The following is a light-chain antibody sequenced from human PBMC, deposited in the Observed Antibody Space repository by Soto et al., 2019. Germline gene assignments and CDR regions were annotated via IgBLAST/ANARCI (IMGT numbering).Light chain of an antibody. J-gene: IGKJ2*01. CDR1: QSFGRW. Sequence: DIQMTQSPSTLSASVGDRVTIICRASQSFGRWLAWYQQKPGKAPELLIYKTSTLERGVPSRFSGSGSGTEFTLTISSLQPDDFATYYCQEYKTGPGYNFGQGTRLEIK. V-gene: IGKV1-5*03. CDR2: KTS. CDR3: QEYKTGPGYN.